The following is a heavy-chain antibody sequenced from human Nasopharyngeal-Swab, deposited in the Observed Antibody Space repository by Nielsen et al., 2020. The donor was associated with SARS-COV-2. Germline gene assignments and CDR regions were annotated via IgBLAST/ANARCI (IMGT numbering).Heavy chain of an antibody. D-gene: IGHD4-17*01. J-gene: IGHJ6*03. CDR2: IRGYAFST. V-gene: IGHV3-43*02. Sequence: GESLKISCAASGFAFDHYAFHWVRQAPGKGLEWVALIRGYAFSTFTADSVEGRFTVSRDNSKNTLYLQMNSLTIEDTAVYYCARDLEKRTVTIFMDVWGKGTTVIVSS. CDR1: GFAFDHYA. CDR3: ARDLEKRTVTIFMDV.